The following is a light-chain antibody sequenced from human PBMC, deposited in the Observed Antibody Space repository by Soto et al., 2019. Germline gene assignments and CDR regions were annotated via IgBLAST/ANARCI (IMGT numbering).Light chain of an antibody. CDR1: QSISSW. V-gene: IGKV1-5*03. CDR3: QHYNGFSWT. Sequence: DIQMTQSPSTLAASLGDRVTITCRASQSISSWLAWYQQKPGKAPKLLIYKASSLETGVPSRFSGSGSGTEFTLTISSLQPDDFATYYCQHYNGFSWTFGQGTKVDIK. CDR2: KAS. J-gene: IGKJ1*01.